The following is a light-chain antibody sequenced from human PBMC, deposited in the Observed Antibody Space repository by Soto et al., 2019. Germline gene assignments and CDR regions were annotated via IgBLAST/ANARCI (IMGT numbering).Light chain of an antibody. V-gene: IGKV3-15*01. CDR3: QQYHKWPPIT. CDR1: QSVDGY. CDR2: GAS. J-gene: IGKJ5*01. Sequence: EVGMKQSPGTVSVSLWESATLSCRASQSVDGYLAWYQQKPGQAPRLLIYGASTRATGVTARFRGGGSGTEFTLTISSLQSEDSAVYYCQQYHKWPPITFGQGTRLEIK.